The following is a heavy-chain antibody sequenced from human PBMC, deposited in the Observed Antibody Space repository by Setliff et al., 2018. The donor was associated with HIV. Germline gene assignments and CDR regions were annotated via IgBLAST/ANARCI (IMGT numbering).Heavy chain of an antibody. CDR2: INHSGST. J-gene: IGHJ6*03. CDR1: GGSFSSYY. V-gene: IGHV4-34*01. D-gene: IGHD3-10*01. CDR3: ARAFKAFYSGSGSYYHYNYYMDV. Sequence: KTSETLSLTCAVYGGSFSSYYWSWIRQPPGKGLEWIAEINHSGSTNYNPSLKSRVSTSVDTSKDQFSLKLSSVTAADTAVYYCARAFKAFYSGSGSYYHYNYYMDVWGIGTAVTVSS.